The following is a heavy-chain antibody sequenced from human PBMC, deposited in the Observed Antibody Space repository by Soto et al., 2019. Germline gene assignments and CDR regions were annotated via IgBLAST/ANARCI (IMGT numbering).Heavy chain of an antibody. CDR3: XXXXXMSEGVIRYXXXXXXX. D-gene: IGHD3-10*01. J-gene: IGHJ3*01. V-gene: IGHV1-69*01. CDR1: GGTFSSYA. CDR2: IIPIFGTA. Sequence: QVQLVQSGAEVKKPGSSVKVSCKASGGTFSSYAISWVRQAPGQGLEWMGGIIPIFGTANYAQKFQGRVTXXXXXSTSTAXMXXXXXXXXDTAVXXXXXXXXMSEGVIRYXXXXXXXWGQ.